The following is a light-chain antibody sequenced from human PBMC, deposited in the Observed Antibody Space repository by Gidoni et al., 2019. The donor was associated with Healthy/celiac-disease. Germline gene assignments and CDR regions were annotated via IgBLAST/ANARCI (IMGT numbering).Light chain of an antibody. V-gene: IGKV3-11*01. CDR1: QSVSSY. J-gene: IGKJ4*01. CDR3: QQRSNWPLT. CDR2: DAS. Sequence: EIVSTQSPATLSLSPGERATLSCRASQSVSSYLAWYQQKPGQAPRLLIYDASNRATGIPARFSGSGSGTDFTLTISRLEPEDFAVYYCQQRSNWPLTFGGGTKVEIK.